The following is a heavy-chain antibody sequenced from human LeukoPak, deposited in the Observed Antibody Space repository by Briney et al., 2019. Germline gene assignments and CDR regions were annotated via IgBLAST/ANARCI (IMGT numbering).Heavy chain of an antibody. D-gene: IGHD2-2*01. V-gene: IGHV4-59*08. Sequence: PSETLSLTCTVSGGSISTYYWTWIRQPPGKGLEWIGYIYYSGNTNYNPSLKSRVTISVDTSKNRFSLKLSSVTAADTAVYYCARHSDECSSTSCQIFDYWGQGTLVTVSS. CDR3: ARHSDECSSTSCQIFDY. CDR2: IYYSGNT. CDR1: GGSISTYY. J-gene: IGHJ4*02.